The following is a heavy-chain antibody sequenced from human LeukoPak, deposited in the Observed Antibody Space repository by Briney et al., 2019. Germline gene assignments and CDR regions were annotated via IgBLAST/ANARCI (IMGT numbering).Heavy chain of an antibody. Sequence: SEKVSCKASGYTLTRYGLSWVRQAPGQGLEWMEWISAYNGNTNYAQKLQGRVTMITDTSTSTAYMGLRSLRSDGTAVYYCARDRPYYYYSSGYCLLDAFDIWGQGTMVTVSS. CDR2: ISAYNGNT. CDR1: GYTLTRYG. CDR3: ARDRPYYYYSSGYCLLDAFDI. D-gene: IGHD3-22*01. J-gene: IGHJ3*02. V-gene: IGHV1-18*01.